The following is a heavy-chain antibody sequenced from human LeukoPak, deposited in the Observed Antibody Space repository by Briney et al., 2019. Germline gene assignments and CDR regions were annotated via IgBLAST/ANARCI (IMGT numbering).Heavy chain of an antibody. Sequence: SGGSLRLSCAVSGFTFSSHAMNWVRQAPGKGLEWIAGINLRSTGTYYADSVKGRFTISRDDSKNTLYLQMNTLSVEDTAVYYCAKLPGTMWPMWGLDVWGQGTTVTVSS. CDR1: GFTFSSHA. V-gene: IGHV3-23*01. CDR2: INLRSTGT. D-gene: IGHD1-14*01. J-gene: IGHJ6*02. CDR3: AKLPGTMWPMWGLDV.